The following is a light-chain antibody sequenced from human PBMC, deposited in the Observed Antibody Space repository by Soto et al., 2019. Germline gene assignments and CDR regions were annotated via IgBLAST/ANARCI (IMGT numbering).Light chain of an antibody. J-gene: IGKJ1*01. V-gene: IGKV3-15*01. CDR2: GAS. CDR3: QQYNNWPL. Sequence: EIVMTQSPAILSVSPGERATLSCRASQSVSSNLAWYQQKPGQAPRLLIYGASTRATGIPARFSGSGSGTEFTLTISSLQSEDFAVYYCQQYNNWPLFGQGTKV. CDR1: QSVSSN.